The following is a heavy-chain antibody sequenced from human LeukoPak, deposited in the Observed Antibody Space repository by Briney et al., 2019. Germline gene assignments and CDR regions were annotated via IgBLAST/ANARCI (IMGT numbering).Heavy chain of an antibody. CDR1: GFTFSSYW. J-gene: IGHJ4*02. CDR2: ISGSGPGT. CDR3: ALRGSSYYQFVY. Sequence: PGGSLRLSCAASGFTFSSYWMSWVRQAPGKGLEWVSTISGSGPGTYYADSVKGRFTISRDNSKNTLYLQMSSLRAEDTAVYYCALRGSSYYQFVYWGQGTLVTVSS. V-gene: IGHV3-23*01. D-gene: IGHD6-13*01.